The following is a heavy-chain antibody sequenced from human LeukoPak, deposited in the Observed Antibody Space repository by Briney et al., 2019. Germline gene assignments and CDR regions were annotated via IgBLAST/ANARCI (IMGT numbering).Heavy chain of an antibody. Sequence: VSVKVSCKASGYTFTTHDINWVRQATGQGLEWMGWMNPNSANTGYAQKFQGRVTMTRDTSISTAYMELSSLRSDDTAVYFCARRGAGSGWEFDYWGQGALVTVSS. CDR3: ARRGAGSGWEFDY. J-gene: IGHJ4*02. D-gene: IGHD6-19*01. CDR1: GYTFTTHD. CDR2: MNPNSANT. V-gene: IGHV1-8*01.